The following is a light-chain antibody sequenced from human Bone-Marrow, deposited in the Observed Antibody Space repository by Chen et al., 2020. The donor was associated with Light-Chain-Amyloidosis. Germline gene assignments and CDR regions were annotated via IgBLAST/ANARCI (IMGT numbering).Light chain of an antibody. CDR2: WAS. CDR1: QSLLYSSNNKNY. J-gene: IGKJ4*01. V-gene: IGKV4-1*01. Sequence: DIVMTQSPDSLAVSLGERATINCKSSQSLLYSSNNKNYLAWYQQKPGQPPKLLIYWASTRESGVPDRFSGSGSGTDFTLTISSLQSEDAALYYCQQYYDTPLTFGGGTKVEI. CDR3: QQYYDTPLT.